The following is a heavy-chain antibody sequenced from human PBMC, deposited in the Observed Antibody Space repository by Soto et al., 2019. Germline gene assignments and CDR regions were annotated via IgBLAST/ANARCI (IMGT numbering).Heavy chain of an antibody. CDR1: GFTFSDSA. Sequence: GGSLRLSCAASGFTFSDSAMSRVRQAPGKGLEWVSAISGRDGSTFYADSVKVRFTISRDDSKNMLFLQMNSLRVDDTALYYCTRRAGYNYGYGHWYFDYWGPGILVTVSS. J-gene: IGHJ4*02. CDR3: TRRAGYNYGYGHWYFDY. V-gene: IGHV3-23*01. D-gene: IGHD5-18*01. CDR2: ISGRDGST.